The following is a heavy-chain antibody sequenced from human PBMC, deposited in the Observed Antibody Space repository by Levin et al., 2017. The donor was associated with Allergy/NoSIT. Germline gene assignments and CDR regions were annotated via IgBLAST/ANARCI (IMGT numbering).Heavy chain of an antibody. CDR2: IRSKAYGGTT. J-gene: IGHJ3*02. CDR3: TRSTDYCSSTSCYSGDYATAFDI. CDR1: GFTFGDYA. Sequence: GESLKISCTASGFTFGDYAMSWFRQAPGKGLEWVGFIRSKAYGGTTEYAASVKGRFTISRDDSKSIAYLQMNSLKTEDTAVYYCTRSTDYCSSTSCYSGDYATAFDIWGQGTMVTVSS. D-gene: IGHD2-2*01. V-gene: IGHV3-49*03.